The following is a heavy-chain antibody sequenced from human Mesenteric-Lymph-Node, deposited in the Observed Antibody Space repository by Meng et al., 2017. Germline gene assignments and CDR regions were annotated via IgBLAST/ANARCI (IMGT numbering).Heavy chain of an antibody. CDR3: AKDMAGTRAFDI. J-gene: IGHJ3*02. Sequence: GGSLRLSCAASGFTFSDYYMSWIRQAPGKGLEWVSYISSSGSTIYYADSVKGRFTISRDNAKNSLYLQMNSLRAEDMALYYCAKDMAGTRAFDIWGQGTMVTVSS. V-gene: IGHV3-11*01. CDR1: GFTFSDYY. D-gene: IGHD6-19*01. CDR2: ISSSGSTI.